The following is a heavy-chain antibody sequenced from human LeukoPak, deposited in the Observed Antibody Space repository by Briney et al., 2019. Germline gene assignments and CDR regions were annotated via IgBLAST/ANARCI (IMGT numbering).Heavy chain of an antibody. Sequence: PSETLSLTCSVSGGSISSSNYYWGWIRQPPGKGLEWIGSIYYSGSTYYNPSLRSRVTISLDTSKNQFSLKLSSMTAADTAVYYCAREISSWLYYMDVWGKGTTVTVSS. CDR3: AREISSWLYYMDV. CDR2: IYYSGST. D-gene: IGHD6-13*01. CDR1: GGSISSSNYY. V-gene: IGHV4-39*07. J-gene: IGHJ6*03.